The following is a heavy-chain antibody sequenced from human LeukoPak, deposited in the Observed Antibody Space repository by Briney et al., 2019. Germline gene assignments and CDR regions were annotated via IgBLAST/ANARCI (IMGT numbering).Heavy chain of an antibody. Sequence: GGSLRLSCAASGFTFSGYGMHWVRQPPGKGLEWVALISYDGSRQFYADSVKGGFTISRDNSKSTLYLQMNSLRAEDTAVYYCAKDLSRGDYGDYFDYSGQGTLVTVSS. J-gene: IGHJ4*02. V-gene: IGHV3-30*18. CDR2: ISYDGSRQ. CDR1: GFTFSGYG. D-gene: IGHD4-17*01. CDR3: AKDLSRGDYGDYFDY.